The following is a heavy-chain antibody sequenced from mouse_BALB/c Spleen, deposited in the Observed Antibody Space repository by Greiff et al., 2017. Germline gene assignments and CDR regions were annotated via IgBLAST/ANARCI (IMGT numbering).Heavy chain of an antibody. D-gene: IGHD1-1*01. V-gene: IGHV14-3*02. CDR3: ARDYYGSSYDY. J-gene: IGHJ2*01. CDR1: GFNIKDTY. Sequence: EVKLQESGAELVKPGASVKLSCTASGFNIKDTYMHWVKQRPEQGLEWIGRIDPANGNTKYDPKFQGKATITADTSSNTAYLQLSSLTSEDTAVYYCARDYYGSSYDYWGQGTTLTVSS. CDR2: IDPANGNT.